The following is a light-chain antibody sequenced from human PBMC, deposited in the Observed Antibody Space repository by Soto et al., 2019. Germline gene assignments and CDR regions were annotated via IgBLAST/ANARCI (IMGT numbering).Light chain of an antibody. CDR2: EGS. Sequence: QSALTQPASVSGSPGQSITISCTGNNSDVGSYNLVSWYLQHTGKAPKLMIYEGSKRPSGVSNRFSGSKSGNTASLTISGLQAEYEADYYCCSYAGSSTLVVFGGGAKVTVL. J-gene: IGLJ2*01. V-gene: IGLV2-23*01. CDR3: CSYAGSSTLVV. CDR1: NSDVGSYNL.